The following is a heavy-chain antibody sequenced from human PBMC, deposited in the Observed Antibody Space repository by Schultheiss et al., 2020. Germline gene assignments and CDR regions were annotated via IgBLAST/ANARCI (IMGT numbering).Heavy chain of an antibody. CDR2: INHSGST. D-gene: IGHD1-7*01. CDR1: GGSISSGGYY. J-gene: IGHJ4*02. V-gene: IGHV4-61*08. Sequence: GSLRLSCTVSGGSISSGGYYWSWIRQPPGKGLEWIGEINHSGSTNYNPSLKSRVTISVDTSKNQFSLKLSSVTAADTAVYYCARHNWDWGFDYWGQGTLVTVSS. CDR3: ARHNWDWGFDY.